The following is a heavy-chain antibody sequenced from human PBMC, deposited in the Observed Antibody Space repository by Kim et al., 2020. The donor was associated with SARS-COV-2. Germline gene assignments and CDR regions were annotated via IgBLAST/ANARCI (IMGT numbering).Heavy chain of an antibody. CDR2: ISWDGGST. CDR1: GFTFDDYT. CDR3: AKQFGGVGASYYYYGMDV. V-gene: IGHV3-43*01. Sequence: GGSLRLSCAASGFTFDDYTMHWVRQAPGKGLEWVSLISWDGGSTYYADSVKGRFTISRDNSKNSLYLQMNSLRTEDTALYYCAKQFGGVGASYYYYGMDVWGQGTTVTVSS. J-gene: IGHJ6*02. D-gene: IGHD1-26*01.